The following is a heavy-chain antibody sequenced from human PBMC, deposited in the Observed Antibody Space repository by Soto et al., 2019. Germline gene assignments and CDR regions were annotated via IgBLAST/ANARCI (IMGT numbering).Heavy chain of an antibody. J-gene: IGHJ4*02. D-gene: IGHD3-22*01. Sequence: PSETLSLTCTVSGGSISSYYWSWIRQPPGKGLEWIGYIYYSGSTNYNPSLKSRVTISVDTSKNQFSLKLSSVTAADTAVYYCARAPEYYYDSSGYDYWGQGTLVTVS. V-gene: IGHV4-59*01. CDR1: GGSISSYY. CDR3: ARAPEYYYDSSGYDY. CDR2: IYYSGST.